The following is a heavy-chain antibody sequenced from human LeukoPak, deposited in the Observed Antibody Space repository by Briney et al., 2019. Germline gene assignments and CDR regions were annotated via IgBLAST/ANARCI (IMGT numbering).Heavy chain of an antibody. CDR1: GGSISSYY. D-gene: IGHD3-10*01. Sequence: PSETLSLTCTVSGGSISSYYWSWIRQPPGKGLEWIAYIYYSGSTNYNPSLKSRVTISVDTSKNQFSLKLSSVTAVDTAVYYCARRYGSGSSGTFDYWGQGTLVTVSS. J-gene: IGHJ4*02. V-gene: IGHV4-59*01. CDR2: IYYSGST. CDR3: ARRYGSGSSGTFDY.